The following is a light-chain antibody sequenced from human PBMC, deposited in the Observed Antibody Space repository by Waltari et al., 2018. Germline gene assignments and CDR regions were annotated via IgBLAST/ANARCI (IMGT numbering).Light chain of an antibody. CDR2: KDT. CDR3: QSADTSGSWV. J-gene: IGLJ3*02. CDR1: ALPKDD. V-gene: IGLV3-25*03. Sequence: SYELTQPPSVSVSPGQTARITCPGDALPKDDAQWYPQKPGQVPVLVMYKDTERPSGIPERFSGSTSGTTVTLTIGGVQAEDEADYYCQSADTSGSWVFGGGTKLAVL.